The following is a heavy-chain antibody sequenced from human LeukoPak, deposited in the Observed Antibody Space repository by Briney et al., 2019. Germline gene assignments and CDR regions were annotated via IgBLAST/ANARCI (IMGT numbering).Heavy chain of an antibody. CDR2: IYPGDSDT. J-gene: IGHJ3*02. D-gene: IGHD6-13*01. Sequence: GESLKISCKASGYIFTTYWIGWVRQMPGKGLEWMGIIYPGDSDTRYSPSFQGPVTISVDKSSSTAYLQWSSLKPSGTAMYYCATSSPEYSSTLEGPDVFDIWGQGTMVIVSS. V-gene: IGHV5-51*01. CDR1: GYIFTTYW. CDR3: ATSSPEYSSTLEGPDVFDI.